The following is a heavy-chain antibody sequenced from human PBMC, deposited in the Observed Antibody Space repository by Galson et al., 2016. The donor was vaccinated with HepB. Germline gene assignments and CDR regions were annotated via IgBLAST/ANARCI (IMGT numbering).Heavy chain of an antibody. V-gene: IGHV3-48*02. CDR3: ARGLPFHSSGWYFDS. J-gene: IGHJ4*02. Sequence: LRLSCAASGFTFSNYNMNWVRQAPGKGMEWVSYVSPNGNTKYYADSVKGRFSISKDNAKNSLSLQMTSLRDDDTAVYYCARGLPFHSSGWYFDSLGQGILVTVSS. CDR2: VSPNGNTK. CDR1: GFTFSNYN. D-gene: IGHD6-19*01.